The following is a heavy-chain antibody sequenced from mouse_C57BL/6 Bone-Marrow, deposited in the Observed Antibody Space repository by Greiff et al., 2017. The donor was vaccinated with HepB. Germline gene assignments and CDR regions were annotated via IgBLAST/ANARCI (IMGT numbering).Heavy chain of an antibody. V-gene: IGHV14-2*01. CDR3: ARDDGYFSGH. Sequence: VQLQQSGAELVKPGASVKLSCTASGFNIKDYYMHWVKQRTEQGLEWIGRIDPEDGENKYAPKVQGKATITADTSSNTAYLQLSSLTSEDTAVYYCARDDGYFSGHWGQGTSVTVSS. D-gene: IGHD2-3*01. CDR2: IDPEDGEN. CDR1: GFNIKDYY. J-gene: IGHJ4*01.